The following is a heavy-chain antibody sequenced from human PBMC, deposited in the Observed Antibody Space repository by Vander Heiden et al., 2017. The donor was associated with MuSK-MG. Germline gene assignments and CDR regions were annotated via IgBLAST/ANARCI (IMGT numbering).Heavy chain of an antibody. J-gene: IGHJ3*02. CDR1: GSSFTSYW. Sequence: EVQLLQSGAEVKKPGESLKISCKGSGSSFTSYWIGWVRQMPGKGLEWMGIIYPGESDTRYCPSVQGQVTISADKSISTAYLQWSRLKASDTAMYYCVLRPYGYNDDAFDIWGQGTMVTVSS. V-gene: IGHV5-51*01. CDR2: IYPGESDT. D-gene: IGHD5-18*01. CDR3: VLRPYGYNDDAFDI.